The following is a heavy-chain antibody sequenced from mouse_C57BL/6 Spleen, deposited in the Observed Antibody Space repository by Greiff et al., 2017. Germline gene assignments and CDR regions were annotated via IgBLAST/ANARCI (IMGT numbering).Heavy chain of an antibody. J-gene: IGHJ3*01. CDR1: GYAFSSYW. CDR3: ARDNSAWFAD. Sequence: VKLQESGAELVMPGASVKISCKASGYAFSSYWMNWVKQRPGKGLEWIGQIYPGDGDTNYNGKFKGKATLTAGKSSSTANMQLSSLTSEDSAVYFCARDNSAWFADWGKRTLVTVYA. CDR2: IYPGDGDT. V-gene: IGHV1-80*01.